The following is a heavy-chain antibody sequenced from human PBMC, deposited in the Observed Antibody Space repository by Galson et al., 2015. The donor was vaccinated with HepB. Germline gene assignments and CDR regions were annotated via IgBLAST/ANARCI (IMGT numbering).Heavy chain of an antibody. CDR2: ISYDGSNK. V-gene: IGHV3-30*18. J-gene: IGHJ6*02. D-gene: IGHD4-17*01. Sequence: SLRLSCAASGFTFSSYGMHWVRQAPGKGLEWVAVISYDGSNKYYADSVKGRFTISRDNSKNTLYLQMNSLRAEDTAVYYCAKDGRRGDYYYYYGMDVWGQGTTVTVSS. CDR1: GFTFSSYG. CDR3: AKDGRRGDYYYYYGMDV.